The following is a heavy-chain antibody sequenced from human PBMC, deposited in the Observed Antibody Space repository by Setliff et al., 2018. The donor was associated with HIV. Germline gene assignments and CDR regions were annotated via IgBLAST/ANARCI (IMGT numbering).Heavy chain of an antibody. J-gene: IGHJ1*01. CDR2: ISPNGNEK. CDR3: ARDGRGWSQH. CDR1: GFTFSQSW. Sequence: PGGSLRLSCTASGFTFSQSWMSWLRQAPGKGLEWVANISPNGNEKYSVDSVKGRFTTSRDNAKNSLYLQMNSLRLEDTAVYYCARDGRGWSQHWGQGTVVTVSS. V-gene: IGHV3-7*01. D-gene: IGHD6-19*01.